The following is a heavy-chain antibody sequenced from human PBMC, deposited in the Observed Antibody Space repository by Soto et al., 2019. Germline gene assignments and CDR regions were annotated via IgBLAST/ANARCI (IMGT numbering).Heavy chain of an antibody. V-gene: IGHV5-51*01. CDR2: IFPGDSDT. J-gene: IGHJ4*02. CDR1: GYSFTNQW. D-gene: IGHD3-9*01. CDR3: ARRRLGVLAGAPGPFDY. Sequence: QSQNSSGKGSGYSFTNQWIVWVRQMPGKGLEWMGIIFPGDSDTRYSPSFQAQVTISADKSIITAYLQWSRLKASDSAMYYCARRRLGVLAGAPGPFDYGGQGNFVTV.